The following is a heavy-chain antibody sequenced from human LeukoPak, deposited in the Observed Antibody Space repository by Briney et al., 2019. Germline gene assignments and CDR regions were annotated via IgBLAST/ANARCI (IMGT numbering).Heavy chain of an antibody. V-gene: IGHV3-30-3*01. D-gene: IGHD6-19*01. CDR2: ISYDGSNK. CDR1: GFTFSSYA. CDR3: ARDPRQYSSGWYYFDY. J-gene: IGHJ4*02. Sequence: GGSLRLSCAASGFTFSSYAMHWVRQAPGKGLEGVAVISYDGSNKYYADSVKGRFTISRDDSKNTLYLQMNSLRAEDTAVYYCARDPRQYSSGWYYFDYWGQGTLVTVSS.